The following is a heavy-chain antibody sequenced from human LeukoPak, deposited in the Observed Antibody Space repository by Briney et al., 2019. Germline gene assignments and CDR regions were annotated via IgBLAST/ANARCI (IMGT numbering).Heavy chain of an antibody. J-gene: IGHJ4*02. D-gene: IGHD2-2*01. CDR2: IIPIFGTA. Sequence: ASVKVSCKAPGGTFSSYAISWVRQAPGQGLEWMGRIIPIFGTANYAQKFQGRVTITTDESTSTAYMELSSLRSEDTAVYYCARVVPAATSTWYFDYWGQGTLVTVSS. CDR3: ARVVPAATSTWYFDY. V-gene: IGHV1-69*05. CDR1: GGTFSSYA.